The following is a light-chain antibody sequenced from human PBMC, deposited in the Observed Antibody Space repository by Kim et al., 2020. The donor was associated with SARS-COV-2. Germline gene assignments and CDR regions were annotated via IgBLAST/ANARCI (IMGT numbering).Light chain of an antibody. V-gene: IGKV3-20*01. J-gene: IGKJ4*01. CDR3: QHYATSSFT. CDR1: RSISPTY. Sequence: PGESAPLSCRARRSISPTYLAWYQQRPGQAPRLLIYAAFSRATGMPDRFSGSGSGTDFTLTISRLEPEDFAVYYCQHYATSSFTFGGGTKVDIK. CDR2: AAF.